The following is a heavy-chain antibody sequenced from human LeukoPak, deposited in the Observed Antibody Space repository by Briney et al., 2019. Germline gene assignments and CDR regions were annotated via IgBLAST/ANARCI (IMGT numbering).Heavy chain of an antibody. CDR2: IYYSGYT. D-gene: IGHD4-17*01. J-gene: IGHJ4*02. Sequence: RHSETLSLTCTVSGGSISSYYWSWIRQPPGKGLECIGSIYYSGYTKYNPSLQSRVIISVDTSKNQFSLKLRSVTAADTAVYYCARAHGDYPFDYWGQGTLVTVSS. V-gene: IGHV4-59*01. CDR3: ARAHGDYPFDY. CDR1: GGSISSYY.